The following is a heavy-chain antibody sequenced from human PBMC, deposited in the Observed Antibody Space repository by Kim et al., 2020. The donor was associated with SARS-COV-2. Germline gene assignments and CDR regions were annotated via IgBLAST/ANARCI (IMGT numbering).Heavy chain of an antibody. J-gene: IGHJ6*02. CDR3: VTDILAGGADV. V-gene: IGHV3-9*01. CDR1: GFTLHNHG. D-gene: IGHD4-17*01. CDR2: ILWDRGGA. Sequence: GGSLRLSCVASGFTLHNHGIHWVRRAPGKGLEWVSGILWDRGGAGYADSVRGRFTLSRDTAANSVYLQMDSLRTDDTALYYCVTDILAGGADVWGQGTTV.